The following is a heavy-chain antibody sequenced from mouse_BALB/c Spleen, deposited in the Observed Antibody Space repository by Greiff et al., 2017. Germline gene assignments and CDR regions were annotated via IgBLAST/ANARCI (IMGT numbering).Heavy chain of an antibody. CDR1: GYSITSDYA. V-gene: IGHV3-2*02. CDR3: ARRAYYYGSSYYAMDY. J-gene: IGHJ4*01. D-gene: IGHD1-1*01. Sequence: EVKLMESGPGLVKPSQSLSLTCTVTGYSITSDYAWNWIRQFPGNKLEWMGYISYSGSTSYNPSLKSRISITRDTSKNQFFLQLNSVTTEDTATYYCARRAYYYGSSYYAMDYWGQGTSVTVSS. CDR2: ISYSGST.